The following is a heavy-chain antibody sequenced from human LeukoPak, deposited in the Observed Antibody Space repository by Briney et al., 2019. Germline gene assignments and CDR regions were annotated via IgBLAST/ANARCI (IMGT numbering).Heavy chain of an antibody. D-gene: IGHD2-2*01. J-gene: IGHJ4*02. CDR1: GFTFSSYS. CDR2: ISSSSSYI. CDR3: ARDPTRGNDSPIHSDY. Sequence: GSLRLSCAASGFTFSSYSMNWVRQAPGKGLEWVSSISSSSSYIYYADSVKGRLTISRDNAKNSLYLQMNSLRAEDTAVYYCARDPTRGNDSPIHSDYWGQGTLVTVPS. V-gene: IGHV3-21*01.